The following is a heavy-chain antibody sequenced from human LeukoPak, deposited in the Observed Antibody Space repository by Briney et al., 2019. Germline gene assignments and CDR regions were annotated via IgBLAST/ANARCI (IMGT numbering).Heavy chain of an antibody. V-gene: IGHV3-23*01. CDR2: NSGSGDST. Sequence: GGSLRLSCAASGFTFSSYAMSWVRQPPGKGLEWVSANSGSGDSTYYADSVKGRFTVSRDNSKNTLSLQMNSLRAEDTAVYFCVRDGDAYNFDWWGQGALVTVSS. D-gene: IGHD5-24*01. CDR1: GFTFSSYA. J-gene: IGHJ4*02. CDR3: VRDGDAYNFDW.